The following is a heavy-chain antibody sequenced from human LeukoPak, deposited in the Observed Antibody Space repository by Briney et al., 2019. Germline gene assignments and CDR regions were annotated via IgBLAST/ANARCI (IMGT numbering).Heavy chain of an antibody. V-gene: IGHV5-51*01. CDR1: GYSFTSYW. CDR2: IYPGDSDT. J-gene: IGHJ5*02. D-gene: IGHD3-3*01. Sequence: GESLKISCKGSGYSFTSYWIVWVRQMPGKGLEWMGIIYPGDSDTRYSPSFQGQVTISADKSISTAYLQWSSLKASDTAMYYCARHPHYYDFWSGYYTSNWFDPWGQGTPVTVSS. CDR3: ARHPHYYDFWSGYYTSNWFDP.